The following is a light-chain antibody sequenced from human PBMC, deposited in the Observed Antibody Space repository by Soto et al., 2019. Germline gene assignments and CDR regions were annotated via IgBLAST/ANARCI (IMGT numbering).Light chain of an antibody. CDR2: DAS. V-gene: IGKV3-11*01. CDR3: QQRSNWPPYT. CDR1: QSVSSY. J-gene: IGKJ2*01. Sequence: PGDRATLSCRASQSVSSYLAWYQQKPGQAPRLLIYDASNRATGIPARFSGSGSGTDFTLTISSLEPEDFAVYYCQQRSNWPPYTFGQGTKLEIK.